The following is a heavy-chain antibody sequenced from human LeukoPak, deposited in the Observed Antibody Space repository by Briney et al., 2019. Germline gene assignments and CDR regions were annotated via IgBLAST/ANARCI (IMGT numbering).Heavy chain of an antibody. V-gene: IGHV3-66*01. CDR3: ASWLRIDAFDI. J-gene: IGHJ3*02. CDR2: IYSGGST. D-gene: IGHD3-9*01. Sequence: GGSLRLPCAASGFTDSSNYMSWVRQAPGKGLEWVSVIYSGGSTYYADSVKGRCTISRDNSKNTLYLQMNSLRAEDTAVYYCASWLRIDAFDIWGQGTMVTVSS. CDR1: GFTDSSNY.